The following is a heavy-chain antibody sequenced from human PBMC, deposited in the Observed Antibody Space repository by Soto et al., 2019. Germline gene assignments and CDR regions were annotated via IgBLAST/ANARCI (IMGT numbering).Heavy chain of an antibody. D-gene: IGHD6-19*01. CDR2: LIPLLDLA. CDR1: GDTFSSYT. Sequence: VQLVQSGADVKKPGSSVKVSCKAYGDTFSSYTINWVRQAPGQGLEWMGRLIPLLDLANYTQKFQGRVTITADKSTNTAYMELANLRSEDTAVYYCAVLGSGWQSEYFDNWGQGTLVTVSS. CDR3: AVLGSGWQSEYFDN. V-gene: IGHV1-69*02. J-gene: IGHJ1*01.